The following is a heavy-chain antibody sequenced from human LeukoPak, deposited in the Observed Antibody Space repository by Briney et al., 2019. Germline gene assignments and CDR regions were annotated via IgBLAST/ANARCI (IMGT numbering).Heavy chain of an antibody. D-gene: IGHD1-14*01. CDR1: GVPIASHSW. CDR3: AYNRDFALDN. CDR2: IYHTGGA. V-gene: IGHV4-4*02. J-gene: IGHJ4*02. Sequence: PSGTLSLTCAVSGVPIASHSWWSWVRQPPGKGLEWIGEIYHTGGANYKPSLKGRVTMSVDTSNNHFSLKLTSVTAADTAVYFCAYNRDFALDNWGQGTLVTVSS.